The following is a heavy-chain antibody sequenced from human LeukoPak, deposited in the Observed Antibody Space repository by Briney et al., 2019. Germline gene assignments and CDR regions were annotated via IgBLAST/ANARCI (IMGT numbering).Heavy chain of an antibody. J-gene: IGHJ4*02. CDR3: AKDKVGATTWIDY. CDR2: ISWNSGSI. CDR1: GFTFDDYA. Sequence: GRSLRLSCAASGFTFDDYAMHWVRQAPGKGLEWVSGISWNSGSIGYADSVKGRFTISRDNAKNSLYLQMNSLRAEDTALYYCAKDKVGATTWIDYWGQGTLVTVSS. D-gene: IGHD1-26*01. V-gene: IGHV3-9*01.